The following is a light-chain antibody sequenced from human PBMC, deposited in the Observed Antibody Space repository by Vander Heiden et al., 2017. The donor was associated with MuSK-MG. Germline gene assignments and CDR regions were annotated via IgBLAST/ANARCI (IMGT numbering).Light chain of an antibody. J-gene: IGKJ2*01. CDR1: QSVSSTY. V-gene: IGKV3-20*01. CDR2: GAS. Sequence: LLLTQSPGILSLSPGERATLSCRASQSVSSTYLAWYQQKPGQAPKLLIYGASTQAAGIPDRFSGSGSGTDFTLTINRLQPEDFAVYYCQQYRSSSYSFGPGTKVEMK. CDR3: QQYRSSSYS.